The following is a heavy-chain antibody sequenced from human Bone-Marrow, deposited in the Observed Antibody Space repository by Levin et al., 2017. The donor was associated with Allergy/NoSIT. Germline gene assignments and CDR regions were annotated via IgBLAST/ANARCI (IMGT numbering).Heavy chain of an antibody. D-gene: IGHD6-19*01. CDR3: ARDDEEAGSLRFDY. CDR2: INTNTGNP. CDR1: GYTFTSYA. Sequence: PAASVKVSCKASGYTFTSYAMNWVRQAPGQGLEWMGWINTNTGNPTYAQGFTGRFVFSLDTSVSTAYLQISSLKAEDTAVYYCARDDEEAGSLRFDYWGQGTLVTVSS. V-gene: IGHV7-4-1*02. J-gene: IGHJ4*02.